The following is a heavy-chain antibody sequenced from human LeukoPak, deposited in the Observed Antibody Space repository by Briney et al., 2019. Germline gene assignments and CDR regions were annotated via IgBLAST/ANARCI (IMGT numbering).Heavy chain of an antibody. J-gene: IGHJ4*02. CDR3: ARNAAHEYYFDY. Sequence: SETLSLTCAVSGASISSTNWWSWVRQPPGKGLEWIGEIYHRGSTNYNPSLKSRVTISVDKSKNQFSLKLNSVTAADTAVYHCARNAAHEYYFDYWGQGTLVTVSS. CDR2: IYHRGST. CDR1: GASISSTNW. V-gene: IGHV4-4*02. D-gene: IGHD2-15*01.